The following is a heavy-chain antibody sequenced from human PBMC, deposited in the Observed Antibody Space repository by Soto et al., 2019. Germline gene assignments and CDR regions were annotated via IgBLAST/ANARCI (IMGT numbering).Heavy chain of an antibody. CDR3: ASASGWPGV. D-gene: IGHD6-19*01. V-gene: IGHV4-59*01. Sequence: PSETLSLNSTGYPGSLRGYYCSWIRQPPGKGLEWIGYIYYSGSTNYNPSLKSRVTISVDTSKNQFSLKLSSVTAADTAVYYCASASGWPGVCGQGTLVTLSS. J-gene: IGHJ4*02. CDR2: IYYSGST. CDR1: PGSLRGYY.